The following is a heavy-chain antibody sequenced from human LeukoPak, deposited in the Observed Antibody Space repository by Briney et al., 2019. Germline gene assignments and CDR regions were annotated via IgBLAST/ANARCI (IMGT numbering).Heavy chain of an antibody. CDR3: ARDGGYDRINWFFNL. CDR1: GFIFRSYS. D-gene: IGHD3-22*01. Sequence: AGGSLRLSCVASGFIFRSYSMNWVRQAPGKGLEWVSSISSTTNYIYYGDSVKGRFTISRDNAQNSLYLEMNSLRAEDTAVYYCARDGGYDRINWFFNLWGRGTLVTVSS. J-gene: IGHJ2*01. V-gene: IGHV3-21*01. CDR2: ISSTTNYI.